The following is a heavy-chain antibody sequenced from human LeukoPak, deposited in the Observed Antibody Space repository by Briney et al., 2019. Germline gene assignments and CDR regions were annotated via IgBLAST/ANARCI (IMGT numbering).Heavy chain of an antibody. CDR3: ARRRTTGTTGYFDY. J-gene: IGHJ4*02. V-gene: IGHV4-4*09. D-gene: IGHD1-1*01. Sequence: SETLSLTCTVSGGPISSHYWSWIRQPPGKGLEYIGYLSASGSTNYNPSLKSRVTISVDTSKNQFSLNLSSVTAADTAVYYCARRRTTGTTGYFDYWGQGSLVTVSS. CDR1: GGPISSHY. CDR2: LSASGST.